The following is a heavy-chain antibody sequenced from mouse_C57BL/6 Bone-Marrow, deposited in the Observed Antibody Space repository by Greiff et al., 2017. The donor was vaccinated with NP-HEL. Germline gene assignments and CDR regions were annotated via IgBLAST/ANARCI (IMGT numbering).Heavy chain of an antibody. V-gene: IGHV2-5*01. J-gene: IGHJ4*01. Sequence: QVQLQQSGPGLVQPSQSLSITCTVSGFSLTSYGVHWVRQSPGKGLEWLGVIWRGGSTDYNAAFMSRLSITKDNSKSQVFFKMNRLQADDTAIYYGAKMGYYYGSSRYAMDYWGQGTSVTVSS. CDR3: AKMGYYYGSSRYAMDY. CDR2: IWRGGST. D-gene: IGHD1-1*01. CDR1: GFSLTSYG.